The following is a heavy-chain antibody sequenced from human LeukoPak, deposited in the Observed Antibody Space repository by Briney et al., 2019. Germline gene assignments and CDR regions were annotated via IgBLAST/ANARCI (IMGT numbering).Heavy chain of an antibody. CDR3: ARHFGSGSFRYFDY. Sequence: SQTLSLTCAVSGGSISSGGYSWSWIRQPPGKGLEWIGYIYYSGSTYYNPSLKSRVTISVDTSKNQFSLKLSSVTAADTAVYYCARHFGSGSFRYFDYWGQGTLVTVSS. V-gene: IGHV4-30-2*05. CDR2: IYYSGST. D-gene: IGHD1-26*01. J-gene: IGHJ4*02. CDR1: GGSISSGGYS.